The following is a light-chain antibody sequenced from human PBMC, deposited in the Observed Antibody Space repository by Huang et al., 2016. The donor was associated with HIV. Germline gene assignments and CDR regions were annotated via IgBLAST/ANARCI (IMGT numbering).Light chain of an antibody. CDR2: QVS. V-gene: IGKV2-30*02. J-gene: IGKJ4*01. CDR3: MQGTHLFT. Sequence: VVLTQSPLYLSVTLGQPASISCRSSQSLIHSNGNTYWHWFQQRPGQSPRRLISQVSRRDSGVPDRVSGSGSGTDFTLKISRVEAEDVGVYYCMQGTHLFTFGGGTRVDIK. CDR1: QSLIHSNGNTY.